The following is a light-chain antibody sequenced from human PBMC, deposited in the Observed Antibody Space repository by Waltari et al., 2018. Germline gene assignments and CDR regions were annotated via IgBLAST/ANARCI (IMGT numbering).Light chain of an antibody. CDR2: VAS. Sequence: DIQMTQSPSSLPASVGDRVTITCRASQSISNYLNWYQHKPGEAPKLLVYVASNLQRGVPSRFSGSGSGTDFTLTISSLQPEDFATYYCQHTFETPYSFGQGTKLESK. CDR3: QHTFETPYS. V-gene: IGKV1-39*01. CDR1: QSISNY. J-gene: IGKJ2*01.